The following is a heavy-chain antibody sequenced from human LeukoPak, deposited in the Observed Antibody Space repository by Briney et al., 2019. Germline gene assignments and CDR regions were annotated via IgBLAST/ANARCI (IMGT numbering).Heavy chain of an antibody. CDR2: ISSSSSYI. CDR1: GFTFSSYS. J-gene: IGHJ6*02. D-gene: IGHD3-10*01. Sequence: GGSLRLSCAASGFTFSSYSMNWVRQAPGKGLEWVSSISSSSSYIYYADSVKGRFTISRDNAKNSLYLQMNSLRAEDTAVYYCAREAVITMVRGVYYYYGMDVWGQGTTVTVSS. V-gene: IGHV3-21*01. CDR3: AREAVITMVRGVYYYYGMDV.